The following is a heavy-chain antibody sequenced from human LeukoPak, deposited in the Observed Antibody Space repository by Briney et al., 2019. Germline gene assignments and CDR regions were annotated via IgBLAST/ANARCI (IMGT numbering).Heavy chain of an antibody. CDR3: AQGHYVGNSEFLDN. CDR2: IYNDGGLP. Sequence: GKSLRLSCAASGFSFSSYGMYWVRQAPGKGLEWVALIYNDGGLPNYLDSMRGRFTISRDNSKNTLYLQMDSLRVEDTAVYYCAQGHYVGNSEFLDNWGQGSLVIVSS. V-gene: IGHV3-33*07. CDR1: GFSFSSYG. D-gene: IGHD4-23*01. J-gene: IGHJ4*02.